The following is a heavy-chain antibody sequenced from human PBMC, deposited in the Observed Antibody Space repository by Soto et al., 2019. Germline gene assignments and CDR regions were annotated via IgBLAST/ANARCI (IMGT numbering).Heavy chain of an antibody. J-gene: IGHJ6*02. Sequence: SETLSLTCAVYGGSLSDYYWSWIRQSPGKGLAWIGEIHPSGSTDYNPSLKSRVTISLDTSKNQFSLKLTSVTAADTAVYFCSRGRDQYKVGNVWGQGTTVTV. V-gene: IGHV4-34*01. CDR3: SRGRDQYKVGNV. D-gene: IGHD1-26*01. CDR1: GGSLSDYY. CDR2: IHPSGST.